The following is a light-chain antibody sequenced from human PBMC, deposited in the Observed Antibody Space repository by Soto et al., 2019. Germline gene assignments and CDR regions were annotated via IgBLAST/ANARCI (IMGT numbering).Light chain of an antibody. CDR2: DVN. Sequence: SALTQPRSVSGSPGQSVTISCTGTSSDVGGYNYVSWYQQHPGKAPKLMIYDVNKWTSGVPDRFSGSKSGNTASLTISGLQAEDEADYYCCSYAGSSSYVFGTGTKLTVL. CDR3: CSYAGSSSYV. V-gene: IGLV2-11*01. J-gene: IGLJ1*01. CDR1: SSDVGGYNY.